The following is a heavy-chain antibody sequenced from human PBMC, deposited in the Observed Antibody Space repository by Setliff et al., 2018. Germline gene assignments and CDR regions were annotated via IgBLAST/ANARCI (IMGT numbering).Heavy chain of an antibody. D-gene: IGHD2-21*01. J-gene: IGHJ4*02. V-gene: IGHV4-61*09. Sequence: SETLSLTCTVSGDSISSRRNYWGWFRQPAGKELEWIGQIYTSWSTNYNPSLKSRVTISLDTSKNQFSLSLTSATAEDTAVYYCVRSAVYCASDCYPRYFDSWGQGTLVNVSS. CDR2: IYTSWST. CDR3: VRSAVYCASDCYPRYFDS. CDR1: GDSISSRRNY.